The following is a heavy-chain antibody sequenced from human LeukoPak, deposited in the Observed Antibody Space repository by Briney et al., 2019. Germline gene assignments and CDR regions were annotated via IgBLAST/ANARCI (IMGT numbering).Heavy chain of an antibody. CDR1: GFTFSSYG. J-gene: IGHJ4*02. V-gene: IGHV3-30*02. D-gene: IGHD3-10*01. CDR2: IWYDGSNK. Sequence: TGGSLRLSCAASGFTFSSYGMHWVRQAPGKGLEWVAVIWYDGSNKYYADSVKGRFTISRDNSKNTLYLQMNSLRAEDTAVYYCAKDRRGPYYFDYWGQGTLVTVSS. CDR3: AKDRRGPYYFDY.